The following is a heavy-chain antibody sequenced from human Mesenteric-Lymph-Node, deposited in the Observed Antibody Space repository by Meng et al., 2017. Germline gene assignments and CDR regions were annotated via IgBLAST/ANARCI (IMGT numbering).Heavy chain of an antibody. CDR1: GFTFSHYA. CDR3: AKYDCSGLNCYSIYYYGMDV. CDR2: ISDSGDST. Sequence: GESLKISCAASGFTFSHYAMTWVRQAPGKGLEWVSAISDSGDSTYYADSVKGRFTISRDNSKNTLYLQMNSLRADDTAIYYCAKYDCSGLNCYSIYYYGMDVWGQGTTVTVSS. V-gene: IGHV3-23*01. J-gene: IGHJ6*02. D-gene: IGHD2-15*01.